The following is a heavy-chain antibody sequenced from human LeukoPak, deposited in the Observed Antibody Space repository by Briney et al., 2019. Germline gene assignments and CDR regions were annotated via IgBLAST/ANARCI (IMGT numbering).Heavy chain of an antibody. CDR3: AREPYCSGGSCRYYYYYYGMDV. J-gene: IGHJ6*02. V-gene: IGHV3-33*01. CDR1: GFTFSSYG. Sequence: GGSLRLSCAASGFTFSSYGMHWVRQAPGKGLEWVAVIWYDGSNKYYADSVKGRFTISRDNSKNTLYLQMNSLRAEDTAVYYCAREPYCSGGSCRYYYYYYGMDVRGQGTTVTVSS. D-gene: IGHD2-15*01. CDR2: IWYDGSNK.